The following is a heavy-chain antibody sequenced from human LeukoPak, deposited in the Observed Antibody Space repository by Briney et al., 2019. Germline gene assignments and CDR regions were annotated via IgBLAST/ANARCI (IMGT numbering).Heavy chain of an antibody. D-gene: IGHD1-7*01. J-gene: IGHJ4*02. CDR2: INHSGST. CDR3: ARGPTTYYFDY. CDR1: GRSFSGYY. V-gene: IGHV4-34*01. Sequence: SETLSLTCAVCGRSFSGYYWSWIRQPPGKGLEWIGEINHSGSTNYNPSLKSRVTISVDTSKNQFSLKLSSVTAADTAVYYCARGPTTYYFDYWGQGTLVTVSS.